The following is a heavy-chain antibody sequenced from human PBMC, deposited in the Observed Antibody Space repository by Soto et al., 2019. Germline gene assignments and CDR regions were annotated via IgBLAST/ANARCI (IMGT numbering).Heavy chain of an antibody. CDR1: GGSISSSSYY. D-gene: IGHD2-2*01. J-gene: IGHJ4*02. CDR3: ASGERGLVPAARSGGFDY. Sequence: PSXTLCLTCTVSGGSISSSSYYCGWILQHPGKRLEWIGSIYYSGSTYYNPSLKSRVTISVDTSKNQFSLKLSPVTAADTAVYYCASGERGLVPAARSGGFDYWGQGTLVTVSS. V-gene: IGHV4-39*01. CDR2: IYYSGST.